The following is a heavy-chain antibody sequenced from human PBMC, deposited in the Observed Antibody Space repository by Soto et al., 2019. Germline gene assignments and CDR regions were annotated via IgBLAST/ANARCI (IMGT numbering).Heavy chain of an antibody. J-gene: IGHJ6*03. D-gene: IGHD2-2*02. V-gene: IGHV4-31*03. CDR3: ARSRDCSSTSCYTYYMDV. CDR1: GGSISSGGYY. Sequence: LSLTCTVSGGSISSGGYYWSWIRQHPGKGLEWIGYIYYSGSTYYNPSLKSRVTISVDTSKNQFSLKLSSVTAADTAVYYCARSRDCSSTSCYTYYMDVWGKGTTVTVSS. CDR2: IYYSGST.